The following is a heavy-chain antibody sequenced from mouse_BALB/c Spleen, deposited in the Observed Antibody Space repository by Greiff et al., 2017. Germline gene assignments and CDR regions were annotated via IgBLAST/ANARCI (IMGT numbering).Heavy chain of an antibody. CDR3: ARDDPDY. J-gene: IGHJ2*01. Sequence: EVKLQESGGDLVKPGGSLKLSCAASGFTFSSYGMSWVRQTPDKRLEWVATISSGGSYTYYPDSVKGRFTISRDNAKNTLYLQMSSLKSEDTAMYYCARDDPDYWGQGTTLTVSS. CDR1: GFTFSSYG. V-gene: IGHV5-6*01. CDR2: ISSGGSYT.